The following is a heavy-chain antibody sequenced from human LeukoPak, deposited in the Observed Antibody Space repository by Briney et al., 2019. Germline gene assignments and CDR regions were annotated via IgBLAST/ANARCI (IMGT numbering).Heavy chain of an antibody. D-gene: IGHD6-19*01. Sequence: SQTLSLTCAISGDSVSSNSAAWNWIRQSPSRGLEWLGRTYYRSKWYNDSAVSVKSRITINPDTSKNQFSLQLNSVTPEDTAVYYCARDRKSSGWVSYYYSGMDVWGQGTTVTVSS. CDR2: TYYRSKWYN. V-gene: IGHV6-1*01. CDR1: GDSVSSNSAA. CDR3: ARDRKSSGWVSYYYSGMDV. J-gene: IGHJ6*02.